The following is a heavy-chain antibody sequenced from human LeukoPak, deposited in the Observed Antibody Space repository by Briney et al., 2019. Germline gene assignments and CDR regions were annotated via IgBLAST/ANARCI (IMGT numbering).Heavy chain of an antibody. J-gene: IGHJ3*02. CDR2: ISDDGSNK. V-gene: IGHV3-30-3*01. Sequence: PGGSLRLSCAASGFTFSSYAMHWVRQAPGKGLEWVAVISDDGSNKYYADSVKGRFTISRDNSKNTLYLQMNSLRAEDTAVYYCARGQGLKGAFDIWGQGTMVTVSS. CDR3: ARGQGLKGAFDI. CDR1: GFTFSSYA.